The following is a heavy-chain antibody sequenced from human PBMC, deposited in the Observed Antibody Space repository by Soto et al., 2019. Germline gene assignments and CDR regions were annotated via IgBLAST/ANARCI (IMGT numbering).Heavy chain of an antibody. CDR3: ARDPGYSSSWPDAFDI. CDR2: ISGSGGST. D-gene: IGHD6-13*01. Sequence: GGSLRLSCAASGFTFSSYAMSWVRQAPGKGLEWVSAISGSGGSTYYADSVKGRFTISRDNSKNTLYLQMNSLRAEDTAVYYCARDPGYSSSWPDAFDIWGQGTMVTVSS. CDR1: GFTFSSYA. J-gene: IGHJ3*02. V-gene: IGHV3-23*01.